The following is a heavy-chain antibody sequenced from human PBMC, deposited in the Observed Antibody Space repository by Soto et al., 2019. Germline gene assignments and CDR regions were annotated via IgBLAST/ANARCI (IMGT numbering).Heavy chain of an antibody. D-gene: IGHD6-6*01. J-gene: IGHJ6*02. CDR2: IDWDDDK. Sequence: SFPTLVNTTHTLTLTCTFSGFSLITTGMCVSWIRRPAGKALGWLALIDWDDDKYYSTSLKTRLTISKDPSKNQVVLTMTNMDPVDTATYYCARLSSSSVGYYDYGMDVWRQGTAVTVSS. V-gene: IGHV2-70*01. CDR3: ARLSSSSVGYYDYGMDV. CDR1: GFSLITTGMC.